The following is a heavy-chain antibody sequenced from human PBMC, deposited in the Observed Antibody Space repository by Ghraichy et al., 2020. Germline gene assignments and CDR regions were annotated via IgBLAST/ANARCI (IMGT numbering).Heavy chain of an antibody. V-gene: IGHV1-3*01. CDR2: INAGNGNT. CDR1: GYTFTSYA. J-gene: IGHJ4*02. D-gene: IGHD3-3*01. Sequence: ASVKVSCKASGYTFTSYAMHWVRQAPGQRLEWMGWINAGNGNTKYSQKFQGRVTITRDTSASTAYMELSSLRSEDTAVYYCARVGFIKEVGFWSGYYATGILDYWGQGTLVTVSS. CDR3: ARVGFIKEVGFWSGYYATGILDY.